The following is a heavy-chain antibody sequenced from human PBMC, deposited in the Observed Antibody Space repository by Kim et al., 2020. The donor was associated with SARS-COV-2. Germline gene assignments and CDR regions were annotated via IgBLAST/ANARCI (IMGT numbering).Heavy chain of an antibody. J-gene: IGHJ3*02. CDR2: IYYSGST. D-gene: IGHD3-16*01. V-gene: IGHV4-39*01. CDR3: ARLAVYDYVWGSWGAFDI. CDR1: GGSISSSSYY. Sequence: SETLSLTCTVSGGSISSSSYYWGWIRQPPGKGLEWIGSIYYSGSTYYNPSLKSRVTISVDTSKNQFSLKLSSVTAADTAVYYCARLAVYDYVWGSWGAFDIWGQGTMVTVSS.